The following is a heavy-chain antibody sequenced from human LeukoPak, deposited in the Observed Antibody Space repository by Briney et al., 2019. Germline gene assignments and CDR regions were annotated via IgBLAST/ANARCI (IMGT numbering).Heavy chain of an antibody. CDR3: ASSWYLGESYYYYGMDV. Sequence: GGSLRPSCAASGFTVSSNHMSWVRQAPGKGLEWVSVIYGGGSTYYADSVKVRFTISRDNSKNTLYLQMNSLRVEDTAVYYCASSWYLGESYYYYGMDVWGQGTTVTVSS. D-gene: IGHD6-13*01. J-gene: IGHJ6*02. CDR1: GFTVSSNH. V-gene: IGHV3-53*01. CDR2: IYGGGST.